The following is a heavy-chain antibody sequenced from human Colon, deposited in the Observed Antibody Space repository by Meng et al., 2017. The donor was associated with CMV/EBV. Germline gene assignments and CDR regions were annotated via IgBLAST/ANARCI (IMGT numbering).Heavy chain of an antibody. CDR3: VRESQWGVI. D-gene: IGHD3-10*01. CDR2: IYYDGTS. J-gene: IGHJ4*02. V-gene: IGHV4-30-4*01. Sequence: LTSSVSGVSIRRGDYYWNWIRHPPGQGLALIACIYYDGTSYYNPSLKSRLHISTEMSRNQFSLNLNSVTAADTAVYYCVRESQWGVIWGQGSLVTVSS. CDR1: GVSIRRGDYY.